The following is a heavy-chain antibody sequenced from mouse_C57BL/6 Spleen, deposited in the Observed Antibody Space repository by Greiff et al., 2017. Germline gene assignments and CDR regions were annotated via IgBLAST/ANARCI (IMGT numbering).Heavy chain of an antibody. V-gene: IGHV14-4*01. Sequence: VQLQQSGAELVRPGASVKLSCTASGFNIKDDYMHWVKQRPEQGLEWIGWIDPENGDTEYASKFQGKATITADTSSNTAYLQLSSLTSEDTAVYYCTTSDGYYFDYWGQGTTLTVSS. CDR1: GFNIKDDY. CDR3: TTSDGYYFDY. D-gene: IGHD2-3*01. J-gene: IGHJ2*01. CDR2: IDPENGDT.